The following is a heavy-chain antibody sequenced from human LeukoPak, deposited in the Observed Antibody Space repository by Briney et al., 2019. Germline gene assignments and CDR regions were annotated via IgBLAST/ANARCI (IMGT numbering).Heavy chain of an antibody. J-gene: IGHJ6*02. CDR1: GYTFTGYY. CDR2: INPNSGGT. CDR3: ARVEPMVVVVPAATYYYYGMDV. Sequence: ASVKVSCKASGYTFTGYYMHWVRQAPGQGLEWMGWINPNSGGTNYAQKFQGRVTMTRDTSISTAYMELSRLRSDDTAVYYCARVEPMVVVVPAATYYYYGMDVWGQGTTVTVSS. V-gene: IGHV1-2*02. D-gene: IGHD2-2*01.